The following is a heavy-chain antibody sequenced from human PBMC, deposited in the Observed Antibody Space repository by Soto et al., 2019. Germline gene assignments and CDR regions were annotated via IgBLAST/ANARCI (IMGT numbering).Heavy chain of an antibody. CDR2: ISGRSTST. CDR1: GFSFSSYA. D-gene: IGHD3-22*01. Sequence: PGGSLRLSCVASGFSFSSYAISWVRQAPGKGLEWVSAISGRSTSTDYADSVKGRFTISRDNSKKTLYLEMSSLRAEDTAIYYCVRDSSYYDSSGFQVPFDYWGQGTLVTVSS. CDR3: VRDSSYYDSSGFQVPFDY. V-gene: IGHV3-23*01. J-gene: IGHJ4*02.